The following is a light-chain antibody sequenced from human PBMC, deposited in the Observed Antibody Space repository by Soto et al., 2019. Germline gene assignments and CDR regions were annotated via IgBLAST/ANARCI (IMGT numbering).Light chain of an antibody. CDR2: GAS. V-gene: IGKV3-20*01. CDR3: QHYGHPRWT. J-gene: IGKJ1*01. CDR1: QSITNNY. Sequence: EIVLTQSPGTLSLSPGERATLSCRASQSITNNYLAWYQQKPGRAHRLLIYGASSRATGIPDRFSGSGSGTDFTLTISRLEPEDSALYYCQHYGHPRWTFGPGTRVEIK.